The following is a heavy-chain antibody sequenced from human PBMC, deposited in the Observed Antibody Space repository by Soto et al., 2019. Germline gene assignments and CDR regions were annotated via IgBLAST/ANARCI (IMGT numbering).Heavy chain of an antibody. CDR3: VRSTAMVSTGLGYFDY. Sequence: QVQLVESGGGVVQPGRSLRLSCAASGFTFSSYAMHWVRQAPGKGLEWVAVISYDGSNKYYADSVKGRFTISRDNSKNTLYLQMNSLRAEDTAVYYCVRSTAMVSTGLGYFDYWGQGTLVTVSS. D-gene: IGHD5-18*01. CDR1: GFTFSSYA. J-gene: IGHJ4*02. V-gene: IGHV3-30-3*01. CDR2: ISYDGSNK.